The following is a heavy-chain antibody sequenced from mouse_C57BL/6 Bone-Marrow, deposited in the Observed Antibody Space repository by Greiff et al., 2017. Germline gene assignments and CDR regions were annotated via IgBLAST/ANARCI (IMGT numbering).Heavy chain of an antibody. J-gene: IGHJ2*01. CDR1: GYTFTSYW. CDR2: IYPGSGST. CDR3: ARGYGNYVEVVDY. D-gene: IGHD2-10*02. Sequence: QVHVKQPGAELVKPGASVKMSCKASGYTFTSYWITWVKQRPGQGLEWIGDIYPGSGSTNYNEKFKSKATLTVDTSSSTAYMQLSSLPSEDSAVYCWARGYGNYVEVVDYWGQGTTLTVAS. V-gene: IGHV1-55*01.